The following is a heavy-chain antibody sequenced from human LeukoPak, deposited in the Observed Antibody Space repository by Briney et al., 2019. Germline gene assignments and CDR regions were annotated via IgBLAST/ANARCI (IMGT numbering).Heavy chain of an antibody. CDR2: IDQYGRAK. V-gene: IGHV3-7*04. J-gene: IGHJ4*02. D-gene: IGHD5-18*01. CDR3: ARADSYGSILDY. CDR1: GFTFSNYW. Sequence: GGSLRLSCAASGFTFSNYWMSWVRQAPGKGLEWVASIDQYGRAKYYVDSVRGRFTLSRDNTKNSLHLQMSSLRAEDTAVYYCARADSYGSILDYWGQGTRVTVSS.